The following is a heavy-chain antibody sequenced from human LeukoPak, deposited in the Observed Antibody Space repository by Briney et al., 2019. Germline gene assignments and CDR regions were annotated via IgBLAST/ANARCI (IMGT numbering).Heavy chain of an antibody. CDR1: GFTFSSYW. Sequence: GGSLRLSCAASGFTFSSYWMSWVRQAPGKGLEWVANIKQDGSEKYYVDSVKGRFTISRDNAKNSLYLQMNSLRDDDTAVYCCATYAVAGTEYWGQGTLLTVSS. D-gene: IGHD6-19*01. V-gene: IGHV3-7*02. J-gene: IGHJ4*02. CDR3: ATYAVAGTEY. CDR2: IKQDGSEK.